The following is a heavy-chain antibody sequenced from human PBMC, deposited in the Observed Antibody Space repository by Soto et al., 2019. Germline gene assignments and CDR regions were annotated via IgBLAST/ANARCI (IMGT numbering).Heavy chain of an antibody. CDR2: IYTSGST. Sequence: PSGPLSITCTVSGGSISSYYWSWIRQPAGKGLEWIGRIYTSGSTNYNPSLKSRVAMSVDTSKNQFSLRLSSVTAADTAVYYCARYSRFWCYYNSINWFYPRGQRNPVTVS. CDR1: GGSISSYY. V-gene: IGHV4-4*07. D-gene: IGHD3-10*01. CDR3: ARYSRFWCYYNSINWFYP. J-gene: IGHJ5*02.